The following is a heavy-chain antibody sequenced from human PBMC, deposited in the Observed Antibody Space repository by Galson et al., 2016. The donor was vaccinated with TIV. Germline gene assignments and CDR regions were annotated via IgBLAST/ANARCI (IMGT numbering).Heavy chain of an antibody. V-gene: IGHV3-23*01. J-gene: IGHJ6*02. Sequence: SLRLSCAASGFSLSDYAMTWVRQAPGKGLEWVSDISGRGGTTHYADSAKGRFTISRDNSKNTLYLHMSSLRAEDTALYYCARGPTTRRGYYGLDIWCQWTTVTVSS. CDR3: ARGPTTRRGYYGLDI. CDR1: GFSLSDYA. D-gene: IGHD1-26*01. CDR2: ISGRGGTT.